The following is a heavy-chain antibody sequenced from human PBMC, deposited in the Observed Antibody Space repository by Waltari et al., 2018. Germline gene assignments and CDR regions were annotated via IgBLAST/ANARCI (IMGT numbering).Heavy chain of an antibody. Sequence: EVQLLESGGGLVQPGGSVRLSCAASGFTFRSYAMSWVRQAPGKGLEWVSVIYSGGSTYYADAVKGRFTISRDNSKNTLYLQMNSLRAEDTAVYYCAKVGAPTRGAFDIWGQGTMVTVSS. CDR2: IYSGGST. CDR1: GFTFRSYA. CDR3: AKVGAPTRGAFDI. J-gene: IGHJ3*02. D-gene: IGHD1-26*01. V-gene: IGHV3-23*03.